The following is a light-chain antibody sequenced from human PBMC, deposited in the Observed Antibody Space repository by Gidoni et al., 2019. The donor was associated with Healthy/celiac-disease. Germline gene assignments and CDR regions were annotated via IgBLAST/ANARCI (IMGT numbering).Light chain of an antibody. J-gene: IGKJ1*01. V-gene: IGKV3-20*01. CDR3: QLYVSSTT. CDR2: GAP. Sequence: IELTQSPGTLSSSPGERATLTCRASQSVSCSYLACYQQKPGQAPRLLIYGAPCRAAGIPDWFGGSLCETYFTLSISRLEPEVFAVYYSQLYVSSTTFGQGTKVEIK. CDR1: QSVSCSY.